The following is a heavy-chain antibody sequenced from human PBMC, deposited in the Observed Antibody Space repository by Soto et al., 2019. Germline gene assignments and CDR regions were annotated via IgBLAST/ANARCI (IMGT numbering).Heavy chain of an antibody. D-gene: IGHD2-2*02. CDR2: INYSGNT. CDR3: AREYTYGSNCFDC. Sequence: SETLSLTCTVSAVSITSYFWTWIRQPPGKGLEWIGYINYSGNTNYNPSLKSRVTMSLDTSKNQFSLNLTSVTAADTAVYYCAREYTYGSNCFDCWGQGALVTVSS. V-gene: IGHV4-59*01. CDR1: AVSITSYF. J-gene: IGHJ4*02.